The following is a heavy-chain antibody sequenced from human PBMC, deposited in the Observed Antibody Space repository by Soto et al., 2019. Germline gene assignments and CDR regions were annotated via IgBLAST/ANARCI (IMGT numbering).Heavy chain of an antibody. J-gene: IGHJ5*02. CDR2: TNPNSGHT. V-gene: IGHV1-8*01. CDR1: GYAFTTYN. CDR3: MRGHNWFDP. Sequence: QVQLVQSGAEVKKPGASVKVSCKASGYAFTTYNINWVRQAPGQGLEWMGWTNPNSGHTGYAQKFQGRITMTRDTSISTAYMELSSLRSEDTAVYYCMRGHNWFDPWGQGTLVTVSS.